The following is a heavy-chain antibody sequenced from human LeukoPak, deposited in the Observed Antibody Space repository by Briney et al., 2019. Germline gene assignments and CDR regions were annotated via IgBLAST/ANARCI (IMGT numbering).Heavy chain of an antibody. Sequence: PGGSLRLSCAASGFTFSRYWMSWVRQAPGKGLEWVANIKQDGSEKYYVDSVKGRFTISRDNAKNSLYLQMNSLRAEDTAVYYCARDARRFDYWGQGTLVTVSS. CDR3: ARDARRFDY. V-gene: IGHV3-7*01. CDR2: IKQDGSEK. J-gene: IGHJ4*02. CDR1: GFTFSRYW.